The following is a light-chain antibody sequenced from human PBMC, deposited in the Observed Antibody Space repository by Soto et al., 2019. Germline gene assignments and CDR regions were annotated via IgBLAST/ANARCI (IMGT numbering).Light chain of an antibody. V-gene: IGKV3-20*01. CDR2: GAS. J-gene: IGKJ2*01. CDR3: QQYGNSIYT. Sequence: EIVLTQSPGTLSLSPGERATLSCRASQSVSSTYLAWYQQKPGQAPRLLIYGASSRATGIPDRFSGSGSGTDFTLTISRLEPEDFAVYDCQQYGNSIYTFGQGTKLEIK. CDR1: QSVSSTY.